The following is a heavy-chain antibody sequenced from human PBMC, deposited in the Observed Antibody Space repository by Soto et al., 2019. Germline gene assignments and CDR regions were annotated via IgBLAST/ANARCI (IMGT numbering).Heavy chain of an antibody. Sequence: PSETLSLTCAVSGYSISSGYYWGWIRQPPGKGLEWIGSIYHSGSTYYNPSLKSRVTISVDTSKNQFSLKLSSVTAADTAVYYCARDLVVGEGMDVWGQGTTVTAP. CDR2: IYHSGST. J-gene: IGHJ6*02. D-gene: IGHD1-26*01. CDR3: ARDLVVGEGMDV. CDR1: GYSISSGYY. V-gene: IGHV4-38-2*02.